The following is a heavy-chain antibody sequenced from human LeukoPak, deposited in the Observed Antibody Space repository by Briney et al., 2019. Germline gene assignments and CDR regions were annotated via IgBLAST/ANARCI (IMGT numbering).Heavy chain of an antibody. Sequence: SETLSLTCAVSGGSISSSNWWSWVRQPPGKGLEGIGEIYHSGSTNYNPSLKCRVTISVDKSKNQFSLKLSSVTAADTAVYYCARHCSGGSCYTGFDYWGQGTLVTVSS. D-gene: IGHD2-15*01. CDR3: ARHCSGGSCYTGFDY. CDR1: GGSISSSNW. J-gene: IGHJ4*02. V-gene: IGHV4-4*02. CDR2: IYHSGST.